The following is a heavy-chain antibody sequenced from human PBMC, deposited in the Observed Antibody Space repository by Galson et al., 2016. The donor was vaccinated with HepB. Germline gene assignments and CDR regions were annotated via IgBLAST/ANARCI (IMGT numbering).Heavy chain of an antibody. CDR1: GGSVIGSHW. CDR3: ARGSGGSSDDC. CDR2: IYHTGST. D-gene: IGHD2-15*01. Sequence: SETLSLTCAVSGGSVIGSHWWGWVRQPPGKGLEWIGEIYHTGSTNYNPSLRSRVTISVDKSNNQFSLNLSSVTAADTAVYYCARGSGGSSDDCWGQGTLVTVSS. V-gene: IGHV4-4*02. J-gene: IGHJ4*02.